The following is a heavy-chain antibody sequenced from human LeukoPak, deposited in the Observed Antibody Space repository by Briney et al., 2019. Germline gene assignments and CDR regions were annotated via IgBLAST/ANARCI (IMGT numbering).Heavy chain of an antibody. D-gene: IGHD6-19*01. CDR3: ARCSSGWYGLRYYYYYYMDV. V-gene: IGHV4-38-2*02. CDR2: IYHSGRT. CDR1: DYSISSVYY. Sequence: SETLSLTCTVSDYSISSVYYWGWIRQPPGKGLEWIGSIYHSGRTYFNPSLKSRVTISVDTSKNQFSLKLSSVTAADTAVYYCARCSSGWYGLRYYYYYYMDVWGKGTTVTISS. J-gene: IGHJ6*03.